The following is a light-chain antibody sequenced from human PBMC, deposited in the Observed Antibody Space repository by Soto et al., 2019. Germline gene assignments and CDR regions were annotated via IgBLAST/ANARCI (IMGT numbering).Light chain of an antibody. CDR1: SSNIGRNS. V-gene: IGLV1-47*01. Sequence: QSVLTQPPSASGTPGQRVTISCSGSSSNIGRNSVYWYQQLPGTAPKLLIYRDNQRPSGVPDRFSGSKSGTSASLAISGLRSEDEAAYYCATWDDSLTSPRVFGGGTKVTVL. CDR2: RDN. J-gene: IGLJ3*02. CDR3: ATWDDSLTSPRV.